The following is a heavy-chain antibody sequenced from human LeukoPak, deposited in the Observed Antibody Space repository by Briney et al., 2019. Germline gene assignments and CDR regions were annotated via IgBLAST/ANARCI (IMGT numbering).Heavy chain of an antibody. CDR1: GFTFSSYA. D-gene: IGHD1-26*01. J-gene: IGHJ4*02. CDR2: ISGSGGST. CDR3: AKVIYYGPSTKYYFDY. V-gene: IGHV3-23*01. Sequence: GSLRLSCAASGFTFSSYAMSWVRPAPGKGLEWVSAISGSGGSTYYADSVKGRFTISRDNSKNTLYLQMNSLRAEDTAVYYCAKVIYYGPSTKYYFDYWGQGTLVTVSS.